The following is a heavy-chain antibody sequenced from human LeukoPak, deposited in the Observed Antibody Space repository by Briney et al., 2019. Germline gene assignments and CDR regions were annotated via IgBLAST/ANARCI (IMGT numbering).Heavy chain of an antibody. CDR1: GGSISSGDYY. V-gene: IGHV4-61*02. D-gene: IGHD3-22*01. Sequence: PSQTLSLTCIVSGGSISSGDYYWNWIRQPAGKGLEWIGRIFPGGKTNYNPSLKDRVTISVDRSNNQFSLKLNSVTAADTALYYCARAFDSRRYQHKGFDPWGQGTLVTVSS. CDR2: IFPGGKT. J-gene: IGHJ5*02. CDR3: ARAFDSRRYQHKGFDP.